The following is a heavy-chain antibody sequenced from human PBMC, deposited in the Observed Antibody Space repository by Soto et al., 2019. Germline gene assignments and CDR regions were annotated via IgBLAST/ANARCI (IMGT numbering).Heavy chain of an antibody. Sequence: ASVKVSCKASGYTFTSYGISWVRQAPGQGLEWMGWISAYNGNTNYAQKLQGRVTMTTDTSTSTAYMELRSLKTEDTAVYYCTTDSYDSSGYPLDYWGQGTLVTVSS. J-gene: IGHJ4*02. D-gene: IGHD3-22*01. CDR1: GYTFTSYG. V-gene: IGHV1-18*01. CDR2: ISAYNGNT. CDR3: TTDSYDSSGYPLDY.